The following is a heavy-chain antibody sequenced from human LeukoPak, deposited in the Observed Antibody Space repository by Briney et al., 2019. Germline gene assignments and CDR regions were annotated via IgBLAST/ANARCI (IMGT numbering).Heavy chain of an antibody. Sequence: SETLSLTCTVSGGSISSYYWSWIRQPPGKGLEWIGYIYYSGSTNYNPSLKSRVTISVDTSKNQFSLKLSSVTAADTAVYYCARGGGERHYDILTGYYRNWFDPWGQGTLVTVS. J-gene: IGHJ5*02. V-gene: IGHV4-59*01. CDR2: IYYSGST. CDR3: ARGGGERHYDILTGYYRNWFDP. CDR1: GGSISSYY. D-gene: IGHD3-9*01.